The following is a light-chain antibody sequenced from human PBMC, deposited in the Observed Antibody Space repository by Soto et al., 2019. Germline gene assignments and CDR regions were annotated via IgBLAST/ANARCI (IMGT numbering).Light chain of an antibody. CDR1: QSISSY. Sequence: DLQMTQSPSSLSASVGDRVTITCRASQSISSYLNWYQQKPGNAPKLLIYAASSLQSGVPSRFSGSGSGTDFTLTISSLQPEDFATYYCQQSYSTSWTFGQGTKVEIK. CDR2: AAS. CDR3: QQSYSTSWT. V-gene: IGKV1-39*01. J-gene: IGKJ1*01.